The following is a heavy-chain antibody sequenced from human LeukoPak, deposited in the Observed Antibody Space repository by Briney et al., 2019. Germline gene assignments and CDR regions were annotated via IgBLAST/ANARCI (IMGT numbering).Heavy chain of an antibody. D-gene: IGHD3-10*01. Sequence: GGSLRLSCAASGFTFSSYSMNWVRQAPGKGLEWVSYISSSSSSIYYADSVKGRFTVSRDNAKNSLYLQMNSLRAEGTAVYYCARDSYYYGAGDVWGQGTTVTVSS. CDR1: GFTFSSYS. CDR2: ISSSSSSI. CDR3: ARDSYYYGAGDV. V-gene: IGHV3-48*04. J-gene: IGHJ6*02.